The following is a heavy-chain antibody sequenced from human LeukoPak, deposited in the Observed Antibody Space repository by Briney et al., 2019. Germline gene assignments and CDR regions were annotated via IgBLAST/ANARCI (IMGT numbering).Heavy chain of an antibody. V-gene: IGHV4-4*07. Sequence: SETLSLTCTVSGGSISSYYWTWIWQPAGKGLEWIGRIYTTGSTNYNPSLNSRVTMSVDTSKKQFSLKLSFVTAADTAVYYCARQIVETGKAGFDYWGQGTLVTVSS. D-gene: IGHD6-19*01. CDR1: GGSISSYY. CDR3: ARQIVETGKAGFDY. J-gene: IGHJ4*02. CDR2: IYTTGST.